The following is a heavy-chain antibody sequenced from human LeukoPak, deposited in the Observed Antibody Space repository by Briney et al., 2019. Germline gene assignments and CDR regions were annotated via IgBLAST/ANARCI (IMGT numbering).Heavy chain of an antibody. D-gene: IGHD6-19*01. CDR1: GFTFTSSA. Sequence: SVKVSCKASGFTFTSSAMQWVRQARGQRLEWIGWIVVGSGNTNYAQKFQERVTITRDMSTSTAYMELSSLRSEDTAVYYCAAGPVAGTGHYGMDVWGQGTTVTVSS. CDR3: AAGPVAGTGHYGMDV. J-gene: IGHJ6*02. V-gene: IGHV1-58*02. CDR2: IVVGSGNT.